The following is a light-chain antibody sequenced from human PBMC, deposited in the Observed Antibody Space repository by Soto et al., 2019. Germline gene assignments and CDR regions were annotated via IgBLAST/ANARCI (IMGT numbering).Light chain of an antibody. J-gene: IGKJ1*01. CDR2: DVS. CDR3: QHYDTYWT. Sequence: DFQMTQSPSTLSASIGDRITITCRASQRISNWLAWYHQKPGEAPKLLIYDVSNLDNGVPSRFSGSGSGTEFTLTISGLQLDDFGTYYCQHYDTYWTFGQGTKVEIK. CDR1: QRISNW. V-gene: IGKV1-5*01.